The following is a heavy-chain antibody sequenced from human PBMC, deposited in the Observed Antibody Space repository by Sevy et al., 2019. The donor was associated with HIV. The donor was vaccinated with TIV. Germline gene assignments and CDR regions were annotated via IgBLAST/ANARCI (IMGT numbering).Heavy chain of an antibody. J-gene: IGHJ4*02. CDR2: IKSKTDGGTT. V-gene: IGHV3-15*01. CDR1: GFTFSNAW. CDR3: TTDSKIRGLSALLDY. Sequence: GGSLRLSCAASGFTFSNAWMSWVRQAPGKGLEWVGRIKSKTDGGTTDYAARVKGRFTISRDDSKNTLYLQMNSLKTEDTAIYYCTTDSKIRGLSALLDYWGQGTLVTVSS. D-gene: IGHD3-10*01.